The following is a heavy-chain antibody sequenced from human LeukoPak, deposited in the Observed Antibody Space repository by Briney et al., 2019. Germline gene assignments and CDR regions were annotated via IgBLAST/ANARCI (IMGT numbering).Heavy chain of an antibody. V-gene: IGHV3-53*01. Sequence: GGSLRLSCAASGFTVSSNYMSWVRQAPGKGLEWVSVIYSGGSTYYADSVKGRFTISRDNSKNTLYLQMNSLRAEDTAVYYCAREKYYYDSSGYYYLYYFGYWGQGTLVTVSS. CDR1: GFTVSSNY. CDR3: AREKYYYDSSGYYYLYYFGY. CDR2: IYSGGST. J-gene: IGHJ4*02. D-gene: IGHD3-22*01.